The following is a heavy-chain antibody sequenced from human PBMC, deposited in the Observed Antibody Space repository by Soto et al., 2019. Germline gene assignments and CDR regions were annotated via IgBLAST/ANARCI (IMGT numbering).Heavy chain of an antibody. V-gene: IGHV1-18*04. CDR3: ARVPAGTYYDFWSGSHYFDY. CDR2: ISAYNGNT. J-gene: IGHJ4*02. CDR1: GYTFTSYG. Sequence: SVTVSCKASGYTFTSYGISWVRQAPGQGLERMGWISAYNGNTNYAQKLQGRVTMTTDTSTSTAYMELRSLRSDDTAVYYCARVPAGTYYDFWSGSHYFDYWGQGTLVTVSS. D-gene: IGHD3-3*01.